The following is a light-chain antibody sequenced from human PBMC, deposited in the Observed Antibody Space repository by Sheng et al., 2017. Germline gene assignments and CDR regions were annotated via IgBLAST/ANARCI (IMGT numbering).Light chain of an antibody. Sequence: QSALTQPRSVSGSPGQSVTISCTGTSSDVGGYNYVSWYQQHPGKAPKLMIYDVSKRPSGVPDRFSGSKSGNTASLTISGLQAEDEADYYCCSYAGSLXVFGTGTRSPS. CDR2: DVS. CDR1: SSDVGGYNY. CDR3: CSYAGSLXV. J-gene: IGLJ1*01. V-gene: IGLV2-11*01.